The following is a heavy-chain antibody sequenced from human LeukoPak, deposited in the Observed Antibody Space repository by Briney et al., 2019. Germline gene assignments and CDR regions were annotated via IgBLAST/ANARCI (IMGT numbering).Heavy chain of an antibody. CDR1: GFTFDDYA. CDR3: AKDMSAAAGILFDY. D-gene: IGHD6-13*01. J-gene: IGHJ4*02. Sequence: GRSLRLSCAASGFTFDDYAMHWVRPAPGKGLEWVSGISWNSGSIGYADSVKGRFTISRDNAKNSLYLQMNSLRAEDTALYYCAKDMSAAAGILFDYWGQGTLVTVSS. V-gene: IGHV3-9*01. CDR2: ISWNSGSI.